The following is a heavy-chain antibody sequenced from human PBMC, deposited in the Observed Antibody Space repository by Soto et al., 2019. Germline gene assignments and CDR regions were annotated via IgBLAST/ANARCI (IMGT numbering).Heavy chain of an antibody. Sequence: AGGSLRLSCAASGFTFSSYSMNWVRQAPGKGLEWVSSISSSSSYIYYADSVKGRFTISRDNAKNSLYLQMNSLRAEDTAVYYCARGGSGWPFYWGQGTLVTVSS. CDR2: ISSSSSYI. J-gene: IGHJ4*02. V-gene: IGHV3-21*01. D-gene: IGHD6-19*01. CDR1: GFTFSSYS. CDR3: ARGGSGWPFY.